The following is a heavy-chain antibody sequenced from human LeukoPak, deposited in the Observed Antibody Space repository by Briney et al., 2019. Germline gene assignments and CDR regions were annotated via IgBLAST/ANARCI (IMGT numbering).Heavy chain of an antibody. D-gene: IGHD4-17*01. CDR1: GGSLSTGAYY. CDR2: IYRSGNT. Sequence: SETLSLTCTVSGGSLSTGAYYWSWVRQHPGRGLEWIGYIYRSGNTYYNPSLKRRVSISIDTSENQFSLMLSSVTAADTAVYFCARYPEYGDYYFDYWGQGTLVTVSS. V-gene: IGHV4-31*03. J-gene: IGHJ4*02. CDR3: ARYPEYGDYYFDY.